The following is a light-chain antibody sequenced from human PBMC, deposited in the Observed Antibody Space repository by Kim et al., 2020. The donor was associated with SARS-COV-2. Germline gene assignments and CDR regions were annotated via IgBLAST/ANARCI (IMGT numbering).Light chain of an antibody. CDR3: QQYNEWPPT. V-gene: IGKV3-15*01. CDR2: GAS. Sequence: EIVMTQSPATLPVSPGEGVTLSCRASRSVGTNFAWYQQYPGQAPRLLITGASSRATDIPARFSGSGSRTDFTLTISSLQSEDFAVYFCQQYNEWPPTFGPGTKVDIK. J-gene: IGKJ1*01. CDR1: RSVGTN.